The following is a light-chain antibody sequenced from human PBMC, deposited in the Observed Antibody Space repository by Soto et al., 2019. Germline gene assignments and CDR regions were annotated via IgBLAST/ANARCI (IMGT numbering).Light chain of an antibody. V-gene: IGKV4-1*01. Sequence: DTRMTQSPAALAVSLCERATINFKSSHIFLYSSNNKNYLAWYQQKPGQPPKLLIYWASTRESGVPDRFSGSGSGTDFTLTISSLQAEDVAVYYCQQYYSTPSITFGQGTRLEIK. CDR2: WAS. J-gene: IGKJ5*01. CDR3: QQYYSTPSIT. CDR1: HIFLYSSNNKNY.